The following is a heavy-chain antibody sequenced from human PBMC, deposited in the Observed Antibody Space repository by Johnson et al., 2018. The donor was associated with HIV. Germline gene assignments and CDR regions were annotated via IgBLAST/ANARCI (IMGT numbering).Heavy chain of an antibody. CDR3: ARGWFGVLDAFDI. CDR1: GFTFSSNY. Sequence: VQLVESGGGVVQPGRSLRLSCAASGFTFSSNYMNWVRQAPGKGLEWVSVIYSGGSTYYAVSVKGRFIISRDNAKNSLYLQMNSLRAEDTALYYCARGWFGVLDAFDIWGQGTMVTVSS. J-gene: IGHJ3*02. V-gene: IGHV3-66*01. CDR2: IYSGGST. D-gene: IGHD3-10*01.